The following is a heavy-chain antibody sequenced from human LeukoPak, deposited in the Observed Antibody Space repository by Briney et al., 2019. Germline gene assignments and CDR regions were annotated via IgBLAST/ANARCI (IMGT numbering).Heavy chain of an antibody. D-gene: IGHD3-10*01. CDR1: GGSFSGYY. J-gene: IGHJ6*02. CDR2: INHSGST. V-gene: IGHV4-34*01. CDR3: ARRRHYYGSGSPGYYYYYYGMDV. Sequence: SETLSLTCAVYGGSFSGYYWSWIRQPPGKGLEWIGEINHSGSTNYNPSHKSRVTMSVDTSKNQFSLKLSSVTAADTAVYYCARRRHYYGSGSPGYYYYYYGMDVWGQGTTVTVSS.